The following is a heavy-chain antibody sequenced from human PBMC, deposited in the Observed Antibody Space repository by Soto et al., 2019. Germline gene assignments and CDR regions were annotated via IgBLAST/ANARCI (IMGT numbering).Heavy chain of an antibody. J-gene: IGHJ4*02. V-gene: IGHV3-30*09. D-gene: IGHD4-4*01. CDR2: IAYDGRTK. Sequence: QVQLMESGGGVVQPGKSQRLSCVASGFTFQNHAMYWIRQAPGKGLEWVALIAYDGRTKYSDAVRGRFAVSRDNSKSTQYLQMNSLRPEDTAVYYCATSTSVTFDSWGQGALVIVSS. CDR1: GFTFQNHA. CDR3: ATSTSVTFDS.